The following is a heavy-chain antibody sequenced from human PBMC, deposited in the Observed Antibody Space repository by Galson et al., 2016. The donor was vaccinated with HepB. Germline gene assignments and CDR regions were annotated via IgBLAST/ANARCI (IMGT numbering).Heavy chain of an antibody. V-gene: IGHV1-46*01. D-gene: IGHD3-22*01. CDR1: GYTFINYY. CDR2: GNPRTGST. CDR3: ARDFYDRNGYKITGPFDI. Sequence: SVKVSCKASGYTFINYYMHWVRQAPGQGLEWMGIGNPRTGSTSYAQKFQDRVTVTRDTSTSTVYMELSSLRSDDTAVYYCARDFYDRNGYKITGPFDIWGQGTMVTVS. J-gene: IGHJ3*02.